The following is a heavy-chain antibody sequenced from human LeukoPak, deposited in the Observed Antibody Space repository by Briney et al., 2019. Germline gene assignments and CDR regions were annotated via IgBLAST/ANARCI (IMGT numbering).Heavy chain of an antibody. J-gene: IGHJ3*01. CDR1: GFILSTYD. CDR2: IKEDGSEE. Sequence: GGSLRLSCAASGFILSTYDMHWVRQAPGNGLEWVANIKEDGSEEYYVDSVKGRFTISRDNAKNSLYLQMNSLRAEDTAVYYCARPRYCSSISCYFHAFDVWGQGTMVTVSS. D-gene: IGHD2-2*01. CDR3: ARPRYCSSISCYFHAFDV. V-gene: IGHV3-7*01.